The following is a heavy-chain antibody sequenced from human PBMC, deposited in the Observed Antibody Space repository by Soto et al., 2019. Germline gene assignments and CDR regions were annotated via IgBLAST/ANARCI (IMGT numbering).Heavy chain of an antibody. CDR3: ARVAVKLGATLFDS. CDR2: INHSGFT. D-gene: IGHD1-26*01. J-gene: IGHJ4*02. Sequence: PSETLSLTCAVSGGSLRGHYWSWIRQSPEKGLEWIGEINHSGFTNYNPTLKSRVTISRDASKNQFSLRLSSMTAADSAVYFCARVAVKLGATLFDSWGQGTLVTVSS. CDR1: GGSLRGHY. V-gene: IGHV4-34*01.